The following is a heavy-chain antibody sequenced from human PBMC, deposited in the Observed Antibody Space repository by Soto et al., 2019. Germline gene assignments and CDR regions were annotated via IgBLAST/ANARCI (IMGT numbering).Heavy chain of an antibody. CDR2: ISVYNGNT. CDR3: GRVGSASSPADY. J-gene: IGHJ4*02. V-gene: IGHV1-18*01. Sequence: QVQLVQSGAEVKKPGASVKVSCKASGYTFSTYGINWVRQAPGQGLEWMGWISVYNGNTNYAQKSQDRVTLTTDTLTSTTYMEVRTLTSDDTAVYYCGRVGSASSPADYWGQGTLVTVSS. CDR1: GYTFSTYG. D-gene: IGHD2-15*01.